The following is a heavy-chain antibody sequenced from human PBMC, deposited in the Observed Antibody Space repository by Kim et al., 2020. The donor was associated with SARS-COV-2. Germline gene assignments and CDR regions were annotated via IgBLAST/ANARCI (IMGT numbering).Heavy chain of an antibody. Sequence: PTLKSRGTISVDTAKSQFSLKLSSVTAADAAVYYCARGDYGSGILDYFDYWGQGTLVTVSS. D-gene: IGHD3-10*01. J-gene: IGHJ4*02. CDR3: ARGDYGSGILDYFDY. V-gene: IGHV4-31*02.